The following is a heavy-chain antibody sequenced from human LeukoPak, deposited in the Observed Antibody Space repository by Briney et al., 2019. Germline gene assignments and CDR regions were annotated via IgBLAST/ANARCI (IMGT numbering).Heavy chain of an antibody. V-gene: IGHV1-3*01. CDR3: ARGGLQLWFSPDAFDI. CDR2: INPGSGNT. Sequence: ASVKVSCKASGYTFTNYAIHWVRLAPGRRLEWKGWINPGSGNTQNSQKFQDRVTITRDTSASAAYMELSSLRSEDTAVYYCARGGLQLWFSPDAFDIWGQGTMVTVSS. D-gene: IGHD5-18*01. CDR1: GYTFTNYA. J-gene: IGHJ3*02.